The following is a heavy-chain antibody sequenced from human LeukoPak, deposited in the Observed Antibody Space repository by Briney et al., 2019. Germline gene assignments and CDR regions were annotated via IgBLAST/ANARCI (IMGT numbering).Heavy chain of an antibody. Sequence: GGSLRLSCTASGFTFTTYSMDWVRQAPGKGLEWVSSIDNSGTYIYYADSVKGRFAISRDNSKNSLYLQMNSLRAEDTAVYYCASANPILLDYYYYYMDVWGKGTTVTVSS. CDR1: GFTFTTYS. CDR2: IDNSGTYI. CDR3: ASANPILLDYYYYYMDV. D-gene: IGHD3-3*01. V-gene: IGHV3-21*01. J-gene: IGHJ6*03.